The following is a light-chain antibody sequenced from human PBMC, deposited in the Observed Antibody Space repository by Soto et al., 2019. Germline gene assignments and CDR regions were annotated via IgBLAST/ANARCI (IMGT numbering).Light chain of an antibody. CDR3: SAYAGSPYLYV. J-gene: IGLJ1*01. CDR2: EVS. CDR1: SFDVGGHNY. V-gene: IGLV2-8*01. Sequence: QSVLTQPPSASGSPGQSVTISCTGTSFDVGGHNYVSWYQQHPGKAPQVLMYEVSKRPSGVPDRFSGSKSGNTASLTVSGLQAEDEADYYCSAYAGSPYLYVFGSGTKVTVL.